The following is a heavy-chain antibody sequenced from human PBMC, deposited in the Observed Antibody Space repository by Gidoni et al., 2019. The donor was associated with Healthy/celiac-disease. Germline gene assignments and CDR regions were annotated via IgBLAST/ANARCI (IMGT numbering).Heavy chain of an antibody. CDR3: AKDRTRNSKYYYYYGMDV. V-gene: IGHV3-30*18. CDR2: ISYDGSNK. D-gene: IGHD4-4*01. Sequence: QVQLVESGGGVVQPGRSLRLSCAASGFTFRSYGMNWVRQAPGKGLEWVEVISYDGSNKYYADSVKGRFTISRDKSKNTLYLQMNSLRAEDTAVYYCAKDRTRNSKYYYYYGMDVWGQGTTVTVSS. J-gene: IGHJ6*02. CDR1: GFTFRSYG.